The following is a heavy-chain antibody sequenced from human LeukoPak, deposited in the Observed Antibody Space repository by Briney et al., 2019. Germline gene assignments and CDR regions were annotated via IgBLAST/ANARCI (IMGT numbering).Heavy chain of an antibody. CDR2: ISWNSGSI. D-gene: IGHD1-26*01. CDR3: AKGRVGAIGAYFDY. Sequence: PGRSLRLSCAASGFTFDDYAMHWVRQAPGKGLEWVSGISWNSGSIGYADSVKGRFTISRDNAKNSLYLQMNSLRAEDTALYYCAKGRVGAIGAYFDYWGQGTLVTVSS. V-gene: IGHV3-9*01. CDR1: GFTFDDYA. J-gene: IGHJ4*02.